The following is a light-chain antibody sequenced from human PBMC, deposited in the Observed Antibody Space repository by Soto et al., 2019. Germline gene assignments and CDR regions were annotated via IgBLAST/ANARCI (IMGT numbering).Light chain of an antibody. CDR2: AAS. CDR3: QQTYSAPPT. CDR1: QIISTY. V-gene: IGKV1-39*01. Sequence: DIQMTQSPSSLSASVGDRVTITCWASQIISTYLNWYQQRAGLAPRLLIYAASSLQSGVPPRFSGSGSGTDFTLTISSLQPEDFATYFCQQTYSAPPTFGQGTKVEIK. J-gene: IGKJ1*01.